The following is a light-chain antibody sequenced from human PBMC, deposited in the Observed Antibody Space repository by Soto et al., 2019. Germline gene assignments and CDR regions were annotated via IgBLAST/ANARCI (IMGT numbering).Light chain of an antibody. V-gene: IGKV1D-12*01. Sequence: DIQGTQFQSSVSASVGDRVTITCRASQDIAGYLAWYQHKPGRNPELLIHGASRLQSGVPARFSGSGSGTDFTLSINSLQPEEFATYYCQQAYSFTITFGQLTRLEIK. CDR3: QQAYSFTIT. J-gene: IGKJ5*01. CDR1: QDIAGY. CDR2: GAS.